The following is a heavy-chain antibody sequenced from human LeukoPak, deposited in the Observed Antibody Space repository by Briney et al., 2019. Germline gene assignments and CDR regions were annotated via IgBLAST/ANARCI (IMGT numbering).Heavy chain of an antibody. CDR1: GGSISSGDYY. CDR2: IYYSGST. Sequence: SQTLSLTCTVSGGSISSGDYYWSWIRQPPGKGLEWIGYIYYSGSTYYNPSLKSRVTISVDTSKNQFSLKLSSVTAADTAVYYCARAASVPPSLGYWGQGTLVTVSS. CDR3: ARAASVPPSLGY. D-gene: IGHD2-2*01. J-gene: IGHJ4*02. V-gene: IGHV4-30-4*08.